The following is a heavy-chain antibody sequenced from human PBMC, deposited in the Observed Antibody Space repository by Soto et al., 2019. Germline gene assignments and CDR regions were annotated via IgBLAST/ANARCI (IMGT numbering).Heavy chain of an antibody. CDR3: ARDPGVGASYYYYYGMDV. Sequence: ASVKVSCKASGYSFTSFGVNWVRQAPGQGLEWMGWVNAYNGNTNYAQKLQGRVTMTTDTSTSTAYMELRSLRSDDTAVYYCARDPGVGASYYYYYGMDVWGQGTTVTVSS. D-gene: IGHD1-26*01. CDR2: VNAYNGNT. J-gene: IGHJ6*02. V-gene: IGHV1-18*01. CDR1: GYSFTSFG.